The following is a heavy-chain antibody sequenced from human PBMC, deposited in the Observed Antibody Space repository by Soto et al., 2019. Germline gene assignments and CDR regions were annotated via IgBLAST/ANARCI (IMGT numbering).Heavy chain of an antibody. D-gene: IGHD2-2*01. CDR3: AKVSYCSSTSCPTFDP. J-gene: IGHJ5*02. CDR2: ISGSGGST. Sequence: GGSLRLSCAASGFTFSSYAMSWVRQAPGKGLEWVSAISGSGGSTYYADSVKGRFTISRDNSKNTLYLQMNSLRAEDTAVYYCAKVSYCSSTSCPTFDPWGQGTLVIVSS. CDR1: GFTFSSYA. V-gene: IGHV3-23*01.